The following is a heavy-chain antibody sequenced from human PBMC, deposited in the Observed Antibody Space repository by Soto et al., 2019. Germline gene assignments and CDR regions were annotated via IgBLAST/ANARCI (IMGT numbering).Heavy chain of an antibody. J-gene: IGHJ5*02. CDR3: ARRTVHYYDSSGYTNWFDP. V-gene: IGHV4-30-2*01. CDR1: GGSISSGAYS. D-gene: IGHD3-22*01. CDR2: IYHSGTT. Sequence: SATLSITCAVSGGSISSGAYSWSWIRQPPGKGLEWIGYIYHSGTTYYNPSLKSRVTISVDRSKNQFSLKLSSVTAADTAMYYCARRTVHYYDSSGYTNWFDPWGQGTLVTVSS.